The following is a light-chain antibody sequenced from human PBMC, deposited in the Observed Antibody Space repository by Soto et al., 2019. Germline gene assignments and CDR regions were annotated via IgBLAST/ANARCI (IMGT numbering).Light chain of an antibody. CDR1: SSDIGTYNF. Sequence: QSALTQPASVSGSPGQSITMSCTGSSSDIGTYNFVSWYQQHADKAPRLILYEVSNRPSGVSSRFSGSKSGNSASLTISGLQPEDEARYFCSSYAATSSLVFGGGTKLTVL. CDR2: EVS. V-gene: IGLV2-14*01. J-gene: IGLJ3*02. CDR3: SSYAATSSLV.